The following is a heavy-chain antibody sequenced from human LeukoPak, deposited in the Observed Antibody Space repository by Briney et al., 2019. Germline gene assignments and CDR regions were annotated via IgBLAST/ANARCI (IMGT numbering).Heavy chain of an antibody. Sequence: ASVKASCKASGYTFTSYAMHWVRQAPGQRLEWMGWINAGNGNTKYSQKFQGRVTITRDTSASTAYMELSSLRSEDTAVYYCARGDCSGGSCYFNRDYYYGMDVWGKGTTVTVSS. D-gene: IGHD2-15*01. CDR1: GYTFTSYA. CDR2: INAGNGNT. CDR3: ARGDCSGGSCYFNRDYYYGMDV. J-gene: IGHJ6*04. V-gene: IGHV1-3*01.